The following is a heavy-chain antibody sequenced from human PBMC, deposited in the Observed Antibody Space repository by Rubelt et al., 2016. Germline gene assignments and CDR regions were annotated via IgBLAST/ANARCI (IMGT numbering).Heavy chain of an antibody. CDR2: LYHTGST. D-gene: IGHD3-16*01. CDR3: VRQKGGLMDY. Sequence: QLQLQESGPGLVKPSETLSLTCAVSGDSISSSSYLWGWVRQPPGKGLEYVATLYHTGSTYSKPSLRRRVHISGDTPKNQFSLKIASVTAADTAVYYCVRQKGGLMDYWGQGTLVTVSS. V-gene: IGHV4-39*01. J-gene: IGHJ4*02. CDR1: GDSISSSSYL.